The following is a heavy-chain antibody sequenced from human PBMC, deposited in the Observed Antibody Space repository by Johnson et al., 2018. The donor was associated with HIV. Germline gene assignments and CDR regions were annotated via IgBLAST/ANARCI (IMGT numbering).Heavy chain of an antibody. CDR1: GFTFSSYA. CDR3: ARDTSIAAARAFDI. Sequence: VQLVESGGGVVQPGRSLRLSCAASGFTFSSYAMDWVRQAPGKGLEWVAVISYDGSNKYYADSVKGRFTISRDNSKNTLYLQMNSLRAEDTAVYYCARDTSIAAARAFDIWGQGTMVTVSS. D-gene: IGHD6-6*01. V-gene: IGHV3-30*04. J-gene: IGHJ3*02. CDR2: ISYDGSNK.